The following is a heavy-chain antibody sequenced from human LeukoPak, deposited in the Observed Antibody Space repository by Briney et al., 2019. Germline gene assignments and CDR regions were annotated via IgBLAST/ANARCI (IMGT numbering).Heavy chain of an antibody. J-gene: IGHJ4*02. V-gene: IGHV3-64D*09. Sequence: GGSLRLSCAASGFTFSTYAMHWVRQAPGKGLEYVSSIGTSGISTYYAASVEGRFTISRDNSKTTLYLQMSSLRPEDTAVYYCARVGPDYSDSGGQSYFAYWGRGTLVTVSS. CDR2: IGTSGIST. D-gene: IGHD3-22*01. CDR1: GFTFSTYA. CDR3: ARVGPDYSDSGGQSYFAY.